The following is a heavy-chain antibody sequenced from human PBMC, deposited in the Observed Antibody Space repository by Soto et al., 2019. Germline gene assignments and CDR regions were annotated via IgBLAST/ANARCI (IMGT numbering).Heavy chain of an antibody. D-gene: IGHD6-6*01. V-gene: IGHV4-61*01. J-gene: IGHJ5*02. CDR2: IYYSGST. Sequence: PSETLSLTWTVSGGFVSSGSYYWSWIRQPPGKGLEWIGYIYYSGSTNYNPSLKSRVTISVDTSKNQFSLKLSSVTAADTAVYYCAGEEYSSTQYNWFDPWGQGTLVTVSS. CDR1: GGFVSSGSYY. CDR3: AGEEYSSTQYNWFDP.